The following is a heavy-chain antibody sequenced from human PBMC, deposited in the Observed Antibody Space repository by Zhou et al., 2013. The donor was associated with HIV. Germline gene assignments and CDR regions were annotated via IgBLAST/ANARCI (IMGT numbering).Heavy chain of an antibody. V-gene: IGHV1-46*01. CDR1: GDTFTNYD. CDR3: ARDERAFDY. J-gene: IGHJ4*02. Sequence: QVQVVQSGAEVKKPGASVKVSCKTSGDTFTNYDISWVRQAPGQGLEWMGVINPNGGSTTYAQKFKGRVTMTRDTSTSTVYMDLRSLRSEDSAVYYCARDERAFDYWGQGTLVTV. CDR2: INPNGGST.